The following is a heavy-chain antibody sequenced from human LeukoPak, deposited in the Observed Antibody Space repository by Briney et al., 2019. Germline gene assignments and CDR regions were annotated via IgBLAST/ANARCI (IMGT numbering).Heavy chain of an antibody. CDR1: GFTFSSYA. V-gene: IGHV3-23*01. CDR2: ISGSGGST. CDR3: AKGGATIFGVVILRLDY. Sequence: PGGSLRLSCAASGFTFSSYAMSWVRQAPGKGLEWVSAISGSGGSTYYADSVKGRFTISRDNSKNTLYLQTNSLRAEDTAVYYCAKGGATIFGVVILRLDYWGQGTLVTVSS. D-gene: IGHD3-3*01. J-gene: IGHJ4*02.